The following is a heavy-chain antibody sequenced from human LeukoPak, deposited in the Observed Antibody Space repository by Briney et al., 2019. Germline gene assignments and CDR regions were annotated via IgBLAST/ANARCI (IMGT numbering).Heavy chain of an antibody. J-gene: IGHJ4*02. V-gene: IGHV1-46*01. CDR2: INPSGGST. CDR3: ARDLRPTTVTTGGDY. D-gene: IGHD4-17*01. Sequence: ASVKVSCKASGYTFTSYYMRWVRQAPGQGLEWMGIINPSGGSTSYAQKFQGRVTVTRDTSTSTVYMELSSLRSEDTAVYYCARDLRPTTVTTGGDYWGQGTLVTVSS. CDR1: GYTFTSYY.